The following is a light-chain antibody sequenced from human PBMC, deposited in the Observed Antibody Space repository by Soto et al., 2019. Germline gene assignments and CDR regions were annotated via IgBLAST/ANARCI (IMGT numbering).Light chain of an antibody. V-gene: IGKV1-39*01. CDR2: AAS. J-gene: IGKJ4*01. CDR1: QSITNY. Sequence: DIQMTQSPSALSASVGDRVTITCRASQSITNYLNWYQHKPGQAPNLLIYAASTLQAGVPSRFRGSGSGTDFTLTISSLQPEDFATYFCQQSNSRPPTFGGGTKVEIK. CDR3: QQSNSRPPT.